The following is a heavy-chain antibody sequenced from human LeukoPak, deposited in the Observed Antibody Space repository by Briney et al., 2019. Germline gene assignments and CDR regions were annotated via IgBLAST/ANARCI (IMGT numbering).Heavy chain of an antibody. CDR1: GFTFSIYA. V-gene: IGHV3-23*01. CDR3: AEKGYYDGSGYYMYYFDH. D-gene: IGHD3-22*01. J-gene: IGHJ4*02. CDR2: ISGSGGTA. Sequence: GGSLRLSCAASGFTFSIYAMSWVRQAPGKGLEWVSAISGSGGTAYYADSVKGRFTISRDNSKNTLYLQMNSLRAEDTAVYYCAEKGYYDGSGYYMYYFDHWGQGTLVTVSS.